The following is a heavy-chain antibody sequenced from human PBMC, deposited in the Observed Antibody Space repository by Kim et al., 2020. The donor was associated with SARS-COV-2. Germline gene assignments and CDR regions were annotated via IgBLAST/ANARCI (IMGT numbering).Heavy chain of an antibody. D-gene: IGHD3-3*01. CDR2: ISGSGGST. CDR1: GFTFSSYA. V-gene: IGHV3-23*01. J-gene: IGHJ6*02. CDR3: AKELIREDFWSGFVPDGMDV. Sequence: GGSLRLSCAASGFTFSSYAMSWVRQAPGKGLEWVSAISGSGGSTYYADSVKGRFTISRDNSKNTLYLQMNSLRAEDTAVYYCAKELIREDFWSGFVPDGMDVWGQGTTVTVSS.